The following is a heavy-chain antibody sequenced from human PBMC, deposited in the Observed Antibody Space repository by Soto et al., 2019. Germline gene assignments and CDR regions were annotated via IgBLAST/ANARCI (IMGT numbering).Heavy chain of an antibody. CDR1: GDSFSTYW. CDR2: THPGDSET. D-gene: IGHD2-15*01. CDR3: ARQGRDGHTPGYDMHA. Sequence: PGESLKISCKGSGDSFSTYWIAWVRQMLGKGLKWMGITHPGDSETRYSPSFEGQVTISADKSIGTASLQWSSLKASDTAMYYCARQGRDGHTPGYDMHALGQELTVTVSS. V-gene: IGHV5-51*01. J-gene: IGHJ6*02.